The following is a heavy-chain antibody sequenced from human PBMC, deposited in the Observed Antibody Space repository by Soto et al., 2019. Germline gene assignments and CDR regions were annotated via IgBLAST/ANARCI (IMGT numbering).Heavy chain of an antibody. D-gene: IGHD2-8*02. J-gene: IGHJ4*02. CDR1: GFTFSNYW. V-gene: IGHV3-74*01. CDR2: MNSDGSNT. Sequence: EVQLVESGGALVQPGGSLRLSCAASGFTFSNYWMHWVRQAPGKGLVRISRMNSDGSNTVYADAVKGRFTISRDNAKNTLYLQMNSLRVEDTAVYYCATSTGGVSNGPTTYWGQRTLVTVSS. CDR3: ATSTGGVSNGPTTY.